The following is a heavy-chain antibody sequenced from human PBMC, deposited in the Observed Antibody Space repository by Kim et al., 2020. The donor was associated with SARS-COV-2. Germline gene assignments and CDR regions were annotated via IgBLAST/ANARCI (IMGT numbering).Heavy chain of an antibody. Sequence: GGSLRLSCAASGFTFSSYSMNWVRQAPGKGLEWVSYISSSSSTIYYADSVKGRFTISRDNAKNSLYLQMNSLRDEDTAVYYCARVFVFYYENSHAFDIWGQGTMVTVSS. D-gene: IGHD3-22*01. CDR1: GFTFSSYS. V-gene: IGHV3-48*02. CDR3: ARVFVFYYENSHAFDI. J-gene: IGHJ3*02. CDR2: ISSSSSTI.